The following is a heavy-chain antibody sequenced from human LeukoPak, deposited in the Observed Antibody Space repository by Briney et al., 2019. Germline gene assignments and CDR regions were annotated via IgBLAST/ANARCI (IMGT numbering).Heavy chain of an antibody. CDR1: GYTFTSYA. CDR2: INAGNGNT. Sequence: ASVKVSCKASGYTFTSYAMRWVRQAPGQRLEWMGWINAGNGNTKYSQKFQGRVTITRDTSASTAYMELSSLRSEDTAVYYCASRTAAYYYYGMDVWGQGTTVTVSS. V-gene: IGHV1-3*01. CDR3: ASRTAAYYYYGMDV. J-gene: IGHJ6*02. D-gene: IGHD2-21*02.